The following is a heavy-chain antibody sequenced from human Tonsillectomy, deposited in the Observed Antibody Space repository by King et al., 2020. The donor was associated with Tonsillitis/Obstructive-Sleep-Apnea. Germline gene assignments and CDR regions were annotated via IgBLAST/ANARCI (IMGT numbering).Heavy chain of an antibody. J-gene: IGHJ4*02. CDR2: INHSGGT. D-gene: IGHD2-2*03. V-gene: IGHV4-34*04. CDR3: ARVGNCSSTGCFDY. Sequence: VQLQQWGAGLLKPSETLSLTCAVHGGSFSGNYWTWIRQPPGKGLEWIGEINHSGGTKVNPSLNGRATISVDTPKSQFSLMLNSVTAADTAVYYCARVGNCSSTGCFDYWGQGTLVTVSS. CDR1: GGSFSGNY.